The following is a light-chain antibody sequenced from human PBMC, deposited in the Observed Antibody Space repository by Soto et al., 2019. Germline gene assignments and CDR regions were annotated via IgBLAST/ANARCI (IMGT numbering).Light chain of an antibody. CDR3: CSYTSSSTPFV. J-gene: IGLJ1*01. CDR2: EVS. Sequence: QSALTQPASVSGSPGQSITISCTGTSSDVGGFNYVSWYQQHPGKAPKLMISEVSNRPSGVSNRLSGSKSGNTASLTISGLQPEDEADYYCCSYTSSSTPFVFGTGTKLTVL. V-gene: IGLV2-14*01. CDR1: SSDVGGFNY.